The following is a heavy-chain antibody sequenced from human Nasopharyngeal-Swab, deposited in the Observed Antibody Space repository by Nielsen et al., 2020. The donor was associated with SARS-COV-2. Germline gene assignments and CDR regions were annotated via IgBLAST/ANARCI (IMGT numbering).Heavy chain of an antibody. CDR2: ISYDGSNK. J-gene: IGHJ6*02. Sequence: GGSLRLSCAASGFTFSSYAMHWVRQAPGKGLEWVAVISYDGSNKYYADSVKGRFTISRDNSKNMLYLQMNSLRAEDTAVYYCARDRDTAMVAYYYYGMDVWGQGTTVTVSS. D-gene: IGHD5-18*01. CDR1: GFTFSSYA. CDR3: ARDRDTAMVAYYYYGMDV. V-gene: IGHV3-30-3*01.